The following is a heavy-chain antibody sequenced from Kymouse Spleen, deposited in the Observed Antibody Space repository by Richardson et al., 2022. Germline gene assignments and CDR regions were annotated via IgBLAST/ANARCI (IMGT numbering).Heavy chain of an antibody. Sequence: EVQLVESGGGLVQPGGSLRLSCAASGFTFSSYWMSWVRQAPGKGLEWVANIKQDGSEKYYVDSVKGRFTISRDNAKNSLYLQMNSLRAEDTAVYYCAREHSGYDRGFDYWGQGTLVTVSS. CDR1: GFTFSSYW. CDR3: AREHSGYDRGFDY. J-gene: IGHJ4*02. V-gene: IGHV3-7*01. D-gene: IGHD5-12*01. CDR2: IKQDGSEK.